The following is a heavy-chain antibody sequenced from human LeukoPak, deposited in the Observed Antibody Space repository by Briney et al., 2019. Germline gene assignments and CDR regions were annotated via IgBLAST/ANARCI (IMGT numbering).Heavy chain of an antibody. CDR1: GYTFTSYD. CDR3: ARAGQYYYDTRGVDP. CDR2: MNPNSGNT. D-gene: IGHD3-22*01. Sequence: GASVKVSCKASGYTFTSYDINWVRQATGQGLEWMGWMNPNSGNTGYAQKFQGRVTMTRNTSISTAYMELSSLRSDDTAVYYCARAGQYYYDTRGVDPWGQGTLVTVSS. V-gene: IGHV1-8*01. J-gene: IGHJ5*02.